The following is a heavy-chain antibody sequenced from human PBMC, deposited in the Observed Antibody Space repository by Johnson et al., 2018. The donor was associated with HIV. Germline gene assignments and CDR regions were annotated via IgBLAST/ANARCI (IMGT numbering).Heavy chain of an antibody. J-gene: IGHJ3*02. CDR3: AGERLRACAFDI. V-gene: IGHV3-7*05. CDR2: IKQDGREK. Sequence: VQLVESGGGLVQPGGSLRLSCAASGFTFSSYWMSWVRQAPGKGLEWVANIKQDGREKYYVDSVKGRFTISRDNAKNSLYLQMNSLRAEDTAVYYCAGERLRACAFDIWGQGTMVAVSS. CDR1: GFTFSSYW. D-gene: IGHD6-25*01.